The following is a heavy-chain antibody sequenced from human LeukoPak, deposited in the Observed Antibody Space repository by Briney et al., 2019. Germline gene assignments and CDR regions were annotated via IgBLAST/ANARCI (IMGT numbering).Heavy chain of an antibody. CDR2: INHSGST. CDR1: GGSFSGYY. D-gene: IGHD3-3*01. Sequence: SETLSLTCAVYGGSFSGYYWSWIRQPPGKGLEWIGEINHSGSTNYNPSLKSRVTISVDTSKNQFSLKLSSVTAADTAVYYCARGGRITIFGVVYNWFDPWGQGTLVTVSS. CDR3: ARGGRITIFGVVYNWFDP. V-gene: IGHV4-34*01. J-gene: IGHJ5*02.